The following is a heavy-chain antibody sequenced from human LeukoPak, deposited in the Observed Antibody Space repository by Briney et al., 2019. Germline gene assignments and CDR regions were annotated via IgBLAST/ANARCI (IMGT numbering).Heavy chain of an antibody. Sequence: GGSLRLSCVASGFNFSSHDMTWVRQAPGKGLEWVSVISGTSRTIFYADSVRGRFTISRDNSKNTVYLQMNSLRVEDTAVYYCATGPTNWGQGTLVTVSS. J-gene: IGHJ4*02. CDR2: ISGTSRTI. CDR3: ATGPTN. V-gene: IGHV3-23*01. CDR1: GFNFSSHD.